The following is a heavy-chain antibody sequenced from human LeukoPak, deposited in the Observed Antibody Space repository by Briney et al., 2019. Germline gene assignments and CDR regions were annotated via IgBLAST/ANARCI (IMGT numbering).Heavy chain of an antibody. Sequence: GASVKVSCKASGYTFTSYGISWVRQAPGQGLEWMGWISAYNGNTNYAQKLQGRVTMTTDTSTSTAYMELRSLRSDDTAAYYCARDLSIAARGWFDPWGQGTLVTVSS. CDR3: ARDLSIAARGWFDP. J-gene: IGHJ5*02. V-gene: IGHV1-18*01. CDR2: ISAYNGNT. D-gene: IGHD6-6*01. CDR1: GYTFTSYG.